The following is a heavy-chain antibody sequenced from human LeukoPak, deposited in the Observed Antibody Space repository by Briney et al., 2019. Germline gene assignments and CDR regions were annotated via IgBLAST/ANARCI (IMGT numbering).Heavy chain of an antibody. V-gene: IGHV3-15*05. Sequence: PGGSLRLSCAASGFSFSRAWMSWVRQAPGKGLEWVGRIKSKSDGGTTDYAAPVKGRFTISRDDSKNTLFLQVNSLKIEDTAVYYCTTVTLRPVGLWDQGTLVTVSS. CDR3: TTVTLRPVGL. D-gene: IGHD3-10*01. J-gene: IGHJ4*02. CDR1: GFSFSRAW. CDR2: IKSKSDGGTT.